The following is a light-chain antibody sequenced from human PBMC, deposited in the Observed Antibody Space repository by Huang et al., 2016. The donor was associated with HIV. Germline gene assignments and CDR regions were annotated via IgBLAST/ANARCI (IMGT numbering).Light chain of an antibody. Sequence: DIHMTQSPSSLPASVGDRVTITCRTSQSITTYLNWYQQKPGKAPALLIYATSSLHSGVPSRCSGSGSGTHFTLTITNLRPEDFATYYCQQTHTTPWNFGPGTRVEIK. V-gene: IGKV1-39*01. CDR3: QQTHTTPWN. CDR1: QSITTY. J-gene: IGKJ3*01. CDR2: ATS.